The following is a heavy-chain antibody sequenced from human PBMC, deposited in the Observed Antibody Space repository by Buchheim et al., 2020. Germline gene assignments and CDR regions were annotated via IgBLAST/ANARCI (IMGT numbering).Heavy chain of an antibody. CDR2: ISYDGSNK. CDR1: GFTFSSYA. J-gene: IGHJ6*02. Sequence: QVQLVESGGGVVQPGRSLRLSCAASGFTFSSYAMHWVRQAPGKGLEWVAVISYDGSNKYYADSVKGRFTISRANSKKTLYPQMNSLRAEDTAVYYCAREKRMGATHYGMDVWGQGTT. V-gene: IGHV3-30*04. D-gene: IGHD1-26*01. CDR3: AREKRMGATHYGMDV.